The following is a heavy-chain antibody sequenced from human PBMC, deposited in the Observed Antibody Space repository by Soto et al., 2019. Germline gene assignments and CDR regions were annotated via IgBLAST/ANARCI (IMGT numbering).Heavy chain of an antibody. J-gene: IGHJ6*02. V-gene: IGHV1-58*01. CDR3: AAGTYCGGDCYPFGMDV. D-gene: IGHD2-21*02. Sequence: QMQLVQSGPEVKKPGTSVKVSCKASGFTFTSSAVQWVRQARGQRLEWIGWIVVGSGNTNYAQKFQERVTITRDMSTSTAYMELSSLRSEDTAVYYCAAGTYCGGDCYPFGMDVWGQGTKVTVSS. CDR2: IVVGSGNT. CDR1: GFTFTSSA.